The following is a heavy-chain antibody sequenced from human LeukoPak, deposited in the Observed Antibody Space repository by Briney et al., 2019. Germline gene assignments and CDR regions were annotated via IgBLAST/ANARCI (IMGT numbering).Heavy chain of an antibody. V-gene: IGHV3-33*01. CDR3: ARDLQAVAGTYYYYGMDV. Sequence: GRSLRLSCAASGFTFSSYGMHWVRQAPGKGLEWVAVIWYDGSNKYYADSVKGRFTISRDNSKNTLYLQMNSLRAEDTAVYYCARDLQAVAGTYYYYGMDVWGQGTTVTVSS. CDR1: GFTFSSYG. D-gene: IGHD6-19*01. J-gene: IGHJ6*02. CDR2: IWYDGSNK.